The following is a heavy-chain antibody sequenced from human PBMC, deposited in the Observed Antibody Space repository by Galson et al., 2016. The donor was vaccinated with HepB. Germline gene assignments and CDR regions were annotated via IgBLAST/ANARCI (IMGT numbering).Heavy chain of an antibody. CDR3: ARVSPVDYYYYMDV. CDR2: ISGRSSYI. Sequence: SLRLSCADSTFTFSDYSMNWVRQAPGKGLEWVSFISGRSSYIYYADSVEGRFTVSRDNAKNSLYLQMNSLRAEDTAVYYCARVSPVDYYYYMDVWGRGTTVTVS. J-gene: IGHJ6*03. V-gene: IGHV3-21*01. CDR1: TFTFSDYS.